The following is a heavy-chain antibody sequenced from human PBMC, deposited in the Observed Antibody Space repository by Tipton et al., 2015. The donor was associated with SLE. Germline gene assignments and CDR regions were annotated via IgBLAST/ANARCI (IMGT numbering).Heavy chain of an antibody. CDR2: VYYTGNT. CDR1: GDSISSSSYY. D-gene: IGHD3-22*01. CDR3: ARDEYRYDTTGYHLLGHFDF. J-gene: IGHJ4*02. V-gene: IGHV4-39*07. Sequence: LRLSCIVSGDSISSSSYYWGWIRQPPGKGLEWVGTVYYTGNTFYNPSLKSRVTILVVTSKNQFSLKLSSVTAADTAVYYCARDEYRYDTTGYHLLGHFDFWGQGTLVTVSS.